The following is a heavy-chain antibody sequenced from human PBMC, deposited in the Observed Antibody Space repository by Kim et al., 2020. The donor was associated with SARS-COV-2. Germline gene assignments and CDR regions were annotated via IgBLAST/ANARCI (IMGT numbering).Heavy chain of an antibody. CDR1: GGSFSGYY. CDR2: INHSGST. J-gene: IGHJ3*02. D-gene: IGHD6-13*01. CDR3: AGGLRAAAGTNPHGAFDI. V-gene: IGHV4-34*01. Sequence: SETLSLTCAVYGGSFSGYYWSWIRQPPGKGLEWIGEINHSGSTNYNPSLKSRVTISVDTSKNQFSLKLSSVTAADTAVYYCAGGLRAAAGTNPHGAFDIWGQGTMVTVSS.